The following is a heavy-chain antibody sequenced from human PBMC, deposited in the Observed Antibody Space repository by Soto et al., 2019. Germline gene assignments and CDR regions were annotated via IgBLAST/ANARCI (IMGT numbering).Heavy chain of an antibody. V-gene: IGHV4-39*01. CDR2: IYYSGKT. D-gene: IGHD2-2*01. Sequence: SETPSLTCTVSGASIRSSTFYWGWIRQPPGKGPESIANIYYSGKTYYNPSLKSRVTISEDTSKNQFSLKLSSVTAADTAVFYCARLIHCKTTSCYFDYWGQGTLVTVSS. CDR1: GASIRSSTFY. CDR3: ARLIHCKTTSCYFDY. J-gene: IGHJ4*02.